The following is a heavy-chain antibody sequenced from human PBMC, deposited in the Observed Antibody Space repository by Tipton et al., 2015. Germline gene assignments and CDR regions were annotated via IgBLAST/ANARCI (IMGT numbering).Heavy chain of an antibody. CDR3: ARGLSDFCVSMGYYLEYSGMGV. CDR2: VSYEGSNK. D-gene: IGHD3-10*01. CDR1: GFTFSAYP. Sequence: SLRLSCAASGFTFSAYPMHWVRQAPGKGLEWVAAVSYEGSNKNHADSVKGRFTISRDNAKNTLYLQMNSLKTVDTAVYYCARGLSDFCVSMGYYLEYSGMGVWGPGSPVGVSS. V-gene: IGHV3-30*01. J-gene: IGHJ6*01.